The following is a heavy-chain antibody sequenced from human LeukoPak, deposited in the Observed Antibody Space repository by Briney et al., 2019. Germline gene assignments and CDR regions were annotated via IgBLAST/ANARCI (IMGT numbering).Heavy chain of an antibody. J-gene: IGHJ4*02. CDR3: ARVDNHGEWNIDY. CDR1: GYTFSSYE. D-gene: IGHD3-10*01. CDR2: ISSSGTTI. V-gene: IGHV3-48*03. Sequence: QPGGSLRLSCAASGYTFSSYEMNWVRQAPGKGLEWVSYISSSGTTIYYADSVKGRFTISRDNAKNSLYLQMNSLSAEDTAVYYCARVDNHGEWNIDYWGQGTLVTVSS.